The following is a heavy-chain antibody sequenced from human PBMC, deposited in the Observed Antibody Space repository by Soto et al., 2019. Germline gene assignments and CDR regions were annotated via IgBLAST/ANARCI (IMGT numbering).Heavy chain of an antibody. CDR2: IFYSGTT. J-gene: IGHJ4*02. CDR3: ARAKTYFDY. Sequence: SETLSLTCTVSGGSISSGDYYWSWIRQPPGKGLEWIGYIFYSGTTYYNPSLKSRVTISVDTSKNQFSLKLSSVTAADTAVYYCARAKTYFDYWGQGTLVTVSS. V-gene: IGHV4-30-4*01. CDR1: GGSISSGDYY.